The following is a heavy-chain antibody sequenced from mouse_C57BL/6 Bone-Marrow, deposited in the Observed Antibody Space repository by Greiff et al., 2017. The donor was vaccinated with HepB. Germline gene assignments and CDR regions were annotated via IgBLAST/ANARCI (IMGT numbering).Heavy chain of an antibody. CDR2: INYDGSST. V-gene: IGHV5-16*01. Sequence: EVKLVESEGGLVQPGSSMKLSCTASGFTFSDYYMAWVRQVPEKGLEWVANINYDGSSTYYLDSLKSRFIISRDNAKNILYLQMSSLKSEDTATYYCAREIYYYGSSLWYFDVWGTGTTVTVSS. CDR3: AREIYYYGSSLWYFDV. J-gene: IGHJ1*03. D-gene: IGHD1-1*01. CDR1: GFTFSDYY.